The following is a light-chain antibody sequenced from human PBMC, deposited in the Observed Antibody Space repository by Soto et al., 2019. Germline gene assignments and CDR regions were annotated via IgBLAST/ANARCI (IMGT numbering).Light chain of an antibody. J-gene: IGLJ1*01. CDR3: SSYAGSNNFV. V-gene: IGLV2-8*01. CDR1: SSDVGYYDY. CDR2: EVT. Sequence: ALTQPPSASGFPGQSVTISCTGTSSDVGYYDYVSWYQQHPGKAPKLVIYEVTKRPSGVPDRVSASKSGNTASLTVSGLRTGDEADYYCSSYAGSNNFVFGSGTKVTVL.